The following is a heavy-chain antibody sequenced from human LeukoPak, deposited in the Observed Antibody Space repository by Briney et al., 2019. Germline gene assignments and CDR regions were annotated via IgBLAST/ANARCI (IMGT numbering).Heavy chain of an antibody. D-gene: IGHD1-26*01. CDR1: GGSISSYY. Sequence: SETLSLTCTVSGGSISSYYWSWIRQPPGKGLEWIGYIYYSGSTNYNPSLKSRVTISVDTSKNQFSLKLSSVIAADTAVYYCARDSLSSDGYSGSFDYWGQGTLVTVSS. CDR2: IYYSGST. J-gene: IGHJ4*02. V-gene: IGHV4-59*01. CDR3: ARDSLSSDGYSGSFDY.